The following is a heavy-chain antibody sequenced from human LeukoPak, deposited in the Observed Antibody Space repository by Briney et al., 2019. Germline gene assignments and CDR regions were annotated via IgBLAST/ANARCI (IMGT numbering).Heavy chain of an antibody. J-gene: IGHJ4*02. CDR1: GASISSYY. D-gene: IGHD6-19*01. V-gene: IGHV4-59*06. Sequence: PSETLSLTCTVSGASISSYYWSWIRQHPGKGLEWIGYIYYSGSTYYNPSLKSRVTISVDTSKNQFSLKLSSVTAADTAVYYCARDRQWGNLDYWGQGTLVTVSS. CDR2: IYYSGST. CDR3: ARDRQWGNLDY.